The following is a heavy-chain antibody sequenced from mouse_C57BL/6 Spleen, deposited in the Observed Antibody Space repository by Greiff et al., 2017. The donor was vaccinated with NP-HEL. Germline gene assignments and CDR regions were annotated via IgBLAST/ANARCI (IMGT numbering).Heavy chain of an antibody. V-gene: IGHV1-9*01. CDR1: GYTFTGYW. D-gene: IGHD2-5*01. CDR2: ILPGSGST. CDR3: APAYYSNYDWFAY. J-gene: IGHJ3*01. Sequence: VKLQQSGAELMKPGASVKLSCKATGYTFTGYWIEWVKQRPGHGLEWIGEILPGSGSTNYNEKFKGKATLTAATSSHTAYMQLSSLTTEDYAIYYCAPAYYSNYDWFAYWGQGTLVTVSA.